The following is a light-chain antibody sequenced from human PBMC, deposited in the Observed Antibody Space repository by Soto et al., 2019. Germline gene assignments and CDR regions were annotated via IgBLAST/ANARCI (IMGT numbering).Light chain of an antibody. CDR3: QQYNTLPPFT. CDR2: GAS. V-gene: IGKV3-15*01. CDR1: QCVSSN. J-gene: IGKJ2*01. Sequence: EIVRTQSPATLSVSPGERATLSCRASQCVSSNLAWYQQKPGQAPRLLIYGASTRATGIPARFSGSGSGTQFTLTISSLQSEDFAVYYCQQYNTLPPFTFGQGTKLEIK.